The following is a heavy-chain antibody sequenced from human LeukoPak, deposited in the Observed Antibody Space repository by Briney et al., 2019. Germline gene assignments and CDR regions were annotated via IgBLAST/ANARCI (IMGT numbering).Heavy chain of an antibody. J-gene: IGHJ4*02. Sequence: PPGGSLRLSCEASGFPFSSYAMTWVRQAPGKGLEWVSSIGSDGKTHYSESVKGRFVISRDNFGGMVFLQLNSLRVEDTAVYYCAKGCRAGTTTLAFDYWGQGTLVTVSS. CDR3: AKGCRAGTTTLAFDY. V-gene: IGHV3-23*01. CDR1: GFPFSSYA. D-gene: IGHD1-7*01. CDR2: IGSDGKT.